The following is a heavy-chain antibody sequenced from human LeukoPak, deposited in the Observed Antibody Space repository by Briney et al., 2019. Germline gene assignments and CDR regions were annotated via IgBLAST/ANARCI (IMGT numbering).Heavy chain of an antibody. V-gene: IGHV3-23*01. CDR1: GFTYSDYP. CDR2: ISGSRSIT. D-gene: IGHD6-19*01. Sequence: GGSLILCCAASGFTYSDYPMSWVRQAPGKGLGWVSGISGSRSITYYVDSVSGRVTVSSDHPNHKLYLKMNSLRVEVTAVYYCAKDQQWLAKNIVYWGQGTLVTVSS. J-gene: IGHJ4*02. CDR3: AKDQQWLAKNIVY.